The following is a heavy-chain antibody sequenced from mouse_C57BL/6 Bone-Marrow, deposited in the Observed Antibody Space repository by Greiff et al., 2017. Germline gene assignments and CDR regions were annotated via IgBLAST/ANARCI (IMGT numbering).Heavy chain of an antibody. V-gene: IGHV1-81*01. CDR2: IYPRSGNT. CDR3: ASVYYGSSYPYYFDY. J-gene: IGHJ2*01. D-gene: IGHD1-1*01. Sequence: VQLQQSGAELARPGASVKLSCKASGYTFTSYGISWVKQRTGQGLEWIGEIYPRSGNTYYNEKFKGKATLTADKSSSTAYMELRSLSSEDSAVYFCASVYYGSSYPYYFDYWGQGTTLTVSS. CDR1: GYTFTSYG.